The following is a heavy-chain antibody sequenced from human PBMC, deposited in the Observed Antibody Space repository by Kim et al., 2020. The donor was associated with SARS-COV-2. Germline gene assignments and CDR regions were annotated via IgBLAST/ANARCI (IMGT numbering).Heavy chain of an antibody. CDR2: LSGDGLYS. Sequence: GGSLRLSCAASGYTFINNAMAWVRQAPGKGLEWVSSLSGDGLYSYYSDSVKGRFTISRDNSKSILYLQMNSLRAEDTALYYCVTQKSHVGIVVVSAATPFDFWGQGALVTVSS. V-gene: IGHV3-23*01. CDR1: GYTFINNA. J-gene: IGHJ4*02. CDR3: VTQKSHVGIVVVSAATPFDF. D-gene: IGHD2-2*01.